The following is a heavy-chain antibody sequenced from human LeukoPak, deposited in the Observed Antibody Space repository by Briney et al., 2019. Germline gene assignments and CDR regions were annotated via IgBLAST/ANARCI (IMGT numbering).Heavy chain of an antibody. Sequence: GGSLRLSCAASGFTFSSYAMHWVRQAPGKGLEWVAVISYDGSNKYYADSVKGRFTISRDNSKNTLYLQMNSLRAEDTAVYYCAREWLVHDCYYGMDVWGQGTTVTVSS. V-gene: IGHV3-30*04. D-gene: IGHD6-19*01. CDR2: ISYDGSNK. CDR1: GFTFSSYA. J-gene: IGHJ6*02. CDR3: AREWLVHDCYYGMDV.